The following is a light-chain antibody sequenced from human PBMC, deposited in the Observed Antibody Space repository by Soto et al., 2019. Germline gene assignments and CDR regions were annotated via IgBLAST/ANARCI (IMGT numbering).Light chain of an antibody. Sequence: QSVLTQPPSVSRAPGQRVTISCTGSSSNIGAGYDVHWYQQIPGTAPKLLIYLNNNRPSGVPDRLSGSKSGTSASLAITGLQAEDEADYYCQSYDSSLSAWVFGGGTKLTVL. CDR2: LNN. CDR3: QSYDSSLSAWV. V-gene: IGLV1-40*01. J-gene: IGLJ3*02. CDR1: SSNIGAGYD.